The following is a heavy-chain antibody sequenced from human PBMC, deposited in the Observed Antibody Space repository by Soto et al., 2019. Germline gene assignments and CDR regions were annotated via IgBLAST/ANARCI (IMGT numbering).Heavy chain of an antibody. CDR2: IYYSGST. CDR1: VGSISSYY. Sequence: SETLSLTCTVSVGSISSYYWSWIRQPPGKGLEWIGYIYYSGSTNYNPSLKSRVTISVDTSKNQFSLKLSSVAAADTAVYYCARHTYYYDSSGPVAYWGQGTLVTVSS. V-gene: IGHV4-59*01. J-gene: IGHJ4*02. D-gene: IGHD3-22*01. CDR3: ARHTYYYDSSGPVAY.